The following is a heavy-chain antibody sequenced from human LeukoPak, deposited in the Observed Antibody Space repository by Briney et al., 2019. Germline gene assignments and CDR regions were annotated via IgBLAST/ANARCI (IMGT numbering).Heavy chain of an antibody. CDR2: IWYDGSNK. V-gene: IGHV3-33*01. D-gene: IGHD3-3*01. Sequence: GGSLRLSCAASGFTFSSYGMHWVRQAPGKGLEWVAVIWYDGSNKYYADSVKGRVTISRDNSKNTLYLQMNSLRAEDTAVYYCARDPLFWSGSNADYYYYGMDVWGQGTTVTVSS. J-gene: IGHJ6*02. CDR3: ARDPLFWSGSNADYYYYGMDV. CDR1: GFTFSSYG.